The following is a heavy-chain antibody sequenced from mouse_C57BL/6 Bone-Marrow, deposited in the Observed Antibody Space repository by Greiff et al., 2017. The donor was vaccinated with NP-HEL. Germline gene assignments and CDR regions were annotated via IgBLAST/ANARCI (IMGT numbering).Heavy chain of an antibody. CDR3: AREKNYYAMDY. CDR1: GYTFTSYW. V-gene: IGHV1-55*01. CDR2: IYPGSGST. J-gene: IGHJ4*01. Sequence: QVQLQQPGAELVKPGASVKMSCKASGYTFTSYWITWVKQRPGQGLEWIGDIYPGSGSTNDNEKFKSKATLTVDTSSSTAYMQLSSLTSDDSAVYYCAREKNYYAMDYWGQGTSVTVSS.